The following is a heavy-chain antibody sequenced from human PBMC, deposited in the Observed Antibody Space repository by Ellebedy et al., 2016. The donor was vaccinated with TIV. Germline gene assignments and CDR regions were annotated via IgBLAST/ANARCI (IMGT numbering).Heavy chain of an antibody. J-gene: IGHJ5*02. V-gene: IGHV3-21*01. CDR2: ITSSGSDI. CDR1: RFRLSDYD. D-gene: IGHD3-3*01. Sequence: GESLKISXTASRFRLSDYDMNWLRLTPGRGLEWISSITSSGSDIHYEASVKGRFIISRDNTKNSLFLQMFDLRAEDTALYYCARGASLAYAFWGGWFDPWGQGTLVTVSS. CDR3: ARGASLAYAFWGGWFDP.